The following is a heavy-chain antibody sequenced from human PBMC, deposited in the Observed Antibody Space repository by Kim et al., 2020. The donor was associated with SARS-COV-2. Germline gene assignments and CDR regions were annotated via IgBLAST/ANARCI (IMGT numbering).Heavy chain of an antibody. CDR2: SGSGDST. CDR3: AKRLDD. V-gene: IGHV3-23*01. Sequence: SGSGDSTYSADTVKGRFTISRDNSKNTLYLQTNSLRAEDTAVYYCAKRLDDWGQGTLVTVSS. J-gene: IGHJ4*02.